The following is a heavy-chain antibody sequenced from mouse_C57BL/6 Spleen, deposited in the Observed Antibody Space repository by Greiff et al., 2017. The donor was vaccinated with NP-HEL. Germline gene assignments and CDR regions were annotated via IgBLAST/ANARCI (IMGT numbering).Heavy chain of an antibody. J-gene: IGHJ2*01. Sequence: VQLQQSGAELVKPGASVKLSCKASGYTFTSYWMQWVKQRPGQGLEWIGEIDPSDSYTNYNQKFKGKATLTVDTSSSTAYMQLSSLTSEDSAVYYCARFYYDYGNFDYWGQGTTLTVSS. CDR1: GYTFTSYW. CDR3: ARFYYDYGNFDY. CDR2: IDPSDSYT. V-gene: IGHV1-50*01. D-gene: IGHD2-4*01.